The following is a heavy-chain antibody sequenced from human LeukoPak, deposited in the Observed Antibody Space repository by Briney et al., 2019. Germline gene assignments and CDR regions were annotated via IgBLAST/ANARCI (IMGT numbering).Heavy chain of an antibody. J-gene: IGHJ4*02. D-gene: IGHD2-2*01. V-gene: IGHV3-23*01. Sequence: PGGSLRLSCAASGFTFSSYAMTWVRQAPGKGLEWVSVINGGGGSTFYAASVKGRFTISRDNSKNTLYLQMNSLRAEDTAVYYCAKEGGKSSSSCYYFDHWGQGSLVTVSS. CDR1: GFTFSSYA. CDR3: AKEGGKSSSSCYYFDH. CDR2: INGGGGST.